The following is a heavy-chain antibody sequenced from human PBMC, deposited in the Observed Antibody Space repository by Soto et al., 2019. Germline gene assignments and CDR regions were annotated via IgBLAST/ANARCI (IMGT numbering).Heavy chain of an antibody. Sequence: PGGSLRLSCAASGFIFSSFGMHWVRQAPGKGLEWVAHIWYDGSNTYYADSVKGRFTISRDNSRNTLYLQMNSLRAEDTAVYHCVRGVDTAMDLYYYYGMDVWGQGTTVTVSS. V-gene: IGHV3-33*01. D-gene: IGHD5-18*01. CDR1: GFIFSSFG. J-gene: IGHJ6*02. CDR3: VRGVDTAMDLYYYYGMDV. CDR2: IWYDGSNT.